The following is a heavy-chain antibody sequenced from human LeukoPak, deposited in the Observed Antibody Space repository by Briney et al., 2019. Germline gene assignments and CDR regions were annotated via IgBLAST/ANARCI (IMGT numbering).Heavy chain of an antibody. J-gene: IGHJ3*02. Sequence: SETLSLTCTVSGGSISSYYWSWIRQPAGKGLEWIGSIYYSGSTYYNPSLKSRVTISVDTSKNQFSLKLSSVTAADTAVYYCASVHCSSTSCYAEDAFDIWGQGTMVTVSS. CDR3: ASVHCSSTSCYAEDAFDI. V-gene: IGHV4-4*07. D-gene: IGHD2-2*01. CDR2: IYYSGST. CDR1: GGSISSYY.